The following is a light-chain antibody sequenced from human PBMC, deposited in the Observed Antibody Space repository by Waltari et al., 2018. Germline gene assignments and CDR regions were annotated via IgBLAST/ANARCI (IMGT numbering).Light chain of an antibody. Sequence: DIVMTQSPLFLPVTPGEPASISCRSSQSLLHSSGYTFLDWYLQKPGQSPQLLIYLVSNRASWVPDRFSGSGSGTDFTLKISRVEAEDVGVYYCMQARQTPWTFGQGTKVEIK. CDR1: QSLLHSSGYTF. V-gene: IGKV2-28*01. J-gene: IGKJ1*01. CDR2: LVS. CDR3: MQARQTPWT.